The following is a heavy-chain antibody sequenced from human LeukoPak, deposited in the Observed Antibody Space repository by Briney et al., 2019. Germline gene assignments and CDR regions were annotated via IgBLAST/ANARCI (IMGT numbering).Heavy chain of an antibody. CDR3: TRDGGSGRAGRFDT. D-gene: IGHD6-19*01. V-gene: IGHV3-20*04. J-gene: IGHJ5*02. CDR1: GFTFDDYG. CDR2: IDYYGNT. Sequence: PGGSLRLSCAASGFTFDDYGMSWVRQAPGKGLEWVSRIDYYGNTAYADSVKGRFTISRDTAKNSLYLQMNSLRAKDTALFYCTRDGGSGRAGRFDTWGQGTLVTVSS.